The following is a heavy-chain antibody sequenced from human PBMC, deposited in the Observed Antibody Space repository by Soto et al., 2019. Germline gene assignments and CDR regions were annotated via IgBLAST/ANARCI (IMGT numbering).Heavy chain of an antibody. J-gene: IGHJ6*03. CDR1: GFTFSTYA. D-gene: IGHD2-8*01. CDR3: AGRYCTNGVCYTNYFYSTDV. Sequence: EVQLLESGGGLVQPGGSLRLSCAASGFTFSTYAMSWVRQAPGKGLEWVSTITTSGGNTYYADSVQGRFTISRDNSKNTLYLQMNRLRAEDTAVYYCAGRYCTNGVCYTNYFYSTDVWGKGTTVTVSS. V-gene: IGHV3-23*01. CDR2: ITTSGGNT.